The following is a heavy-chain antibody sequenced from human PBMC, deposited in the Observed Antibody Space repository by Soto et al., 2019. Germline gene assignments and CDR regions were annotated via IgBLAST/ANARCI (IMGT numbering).Heavy chain of an antibody. Sequence: QVQLLQSGAEVKKPGASVKVSCKASGYTFTGYFMHWVRQAPGEGLEWMGWINPNGGATKYAPKFQGRVTMTRDTSNRTAYLELSRLTSDDTAIYYCARGGGTTLAPLPWGQGTPVTVSS. CDR2: INPNGGAT. J-gene: IGHJ5*02. V-gene: IGHV1-2*02. CDR1: GYTFTGYF. D-gene: IGHD3-16*01. CDR3: ARGGGTTLAPLP.